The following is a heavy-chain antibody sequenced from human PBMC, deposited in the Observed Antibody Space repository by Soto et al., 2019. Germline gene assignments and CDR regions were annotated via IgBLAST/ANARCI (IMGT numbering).Heavy chain of an antibody. J-gene: IGHJ4*02. V-gene: IGHV1-18*04. Sequence: ASVKVSCKASGDTFTDYYIHWVRQAPGQGLEWMGWISAYNGNTNYAQKLQGRVTMTTDTSTSTAYMELRSLRSDDTAVYYCARADYDILTIFDYWGQGTLVTVSS. CDR1: GDTFTDYY. CDR2: ISAYNGNT. CDR3: ARADYDILTIFDY. D-gene: IGHD3-9*01.